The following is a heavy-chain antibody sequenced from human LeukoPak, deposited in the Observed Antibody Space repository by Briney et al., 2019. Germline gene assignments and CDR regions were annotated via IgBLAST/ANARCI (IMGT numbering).Heavy chain of an antibody. D-gene: IGHD6-13*01. CDR1: GGSFSGYY. CDR3: ASAAGTMRKTRKGFDY. V-gene: IGHV4-34*01. J-gene: IGHJ4*02. CDR2: INHSGST. Sequence: KASETLSLTCAVYGGSFSGYYWSWIRQPPGKGLEWIGEINHSGSTNYNPSLKSRVTISVDTSKDQFSLKLSSVTAADTAVYYCASAAGTMRKTRKGFDYWGQGTLATVSS.